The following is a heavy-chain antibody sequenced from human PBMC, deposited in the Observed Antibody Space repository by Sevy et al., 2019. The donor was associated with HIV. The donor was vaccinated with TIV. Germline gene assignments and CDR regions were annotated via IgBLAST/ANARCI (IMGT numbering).Heavy chain of an antibody. Sequence: SETLSLTCAVSGGSMSSGDYSWSWIRQPPGKGLEWIGYIYHSGSTYYNPSLKSRVTISVDRSKNQFSLKLSSVTAADTAVYYCARDAGDLGIDYWVQGTLVTVSS. V-gene: IGHV4-30-2*01. CDR3: ARDAGDLGIDY. CDR1: GGSMSSGDYS. CDR2: IYHSGST. J-gene: IGHJ4*02. D-gene: IGHD1-26*01.